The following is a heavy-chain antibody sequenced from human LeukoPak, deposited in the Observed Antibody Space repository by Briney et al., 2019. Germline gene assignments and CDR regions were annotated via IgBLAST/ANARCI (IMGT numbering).Heavy chain of an antibody. D-gene: IGHD3-22*01. CDR3: AREDTGDYYSYYFDY. Sequence: SETLSLTCTVSGGSISSYYWSWIRQPAGKGQEWIGRISTSGSTNYSPSLKSRVSMSVDASKNQFSLRLSSVTAADTAVYYCAREDTGDYYSYYFDYWGQGTLVTVSS. J-gene: IGHJ4*02. CDR1: GGSISSYY. CDR2: ISTSGST. V-gene: IGHV4-4*07.